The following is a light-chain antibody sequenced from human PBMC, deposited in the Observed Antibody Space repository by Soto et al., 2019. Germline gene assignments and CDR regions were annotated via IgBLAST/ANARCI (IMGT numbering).Light chain of an antibody. V-gene: IGKV3-11*01. CDR1: QSVSSY. J-gene: IGKJ1*01. Sequence: EIVLTQSPATLSLSPGERATLSCRASQSVSSYLAWYQQKPGQAPRLLIYDASNRATGIPARFSGSGSGTDLTLTISSLEPEDFAVYYCHQRTNWPWTFGQGTKVDIK. CDR3: HQRTNWPWT. CDR2: DAS.